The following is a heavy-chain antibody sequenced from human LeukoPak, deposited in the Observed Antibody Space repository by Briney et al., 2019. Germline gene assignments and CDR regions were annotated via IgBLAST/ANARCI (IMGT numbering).Heavy chain of an antibody. V-gene: IGHV1-3*04. J-gene: IGHJ4*02. Sequence: ASVKVSCKASGYTFTSYGISWVRQAPGQRLEWMGWINTGNANTKYSEKLQGRVTITRDTSATTAYMELSSLTSEDTAVYYCAREEGYGRQYDNWGQGTLVTVSS. CDR2: INTGNANT. CDR3: AREEGYGRQYDN. CDR1: GYTFTSYG. D-gene: IGHD5-18*01.